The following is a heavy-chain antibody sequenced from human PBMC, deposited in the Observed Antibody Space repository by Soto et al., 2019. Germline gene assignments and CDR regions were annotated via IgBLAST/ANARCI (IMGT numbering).Heavy chain of an antibody. CDR2: ISGSSSTI. CDR3: ARYCISASCYDDFDY. D-gene: IGHD2-2*01. CDR1: GFTFSGYS. Sequence: GVSLSLSCEASGFTFSGYSMNWVSQATGKGLEWVSYISGSSSTIYYADSVKGRFTISRDNAKNSLYLQMNSLRDEDTAVYYCARYCISASCYDDFDYWGQGTLVTVSS. J-gene: IGHJ4*02. V-gene: IGHV3-48*02.